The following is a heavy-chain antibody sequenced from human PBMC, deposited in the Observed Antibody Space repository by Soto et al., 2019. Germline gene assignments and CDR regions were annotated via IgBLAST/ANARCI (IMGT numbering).Heavy chain of an antibody. CDR3: ARDAPCGD. CDR1: GFTFSSYA. V-gene: IGHV3-30-3*01. J-gene: IGHJ4*02. CDR2: ISYDGSNK. Sequence: QVQLVESGGGVVQPGRSLRLSCAASGFTFSSYAMHWVRQAPGKGLEWVAVISYDGSNKYYSDSVKGRFTISRDDSKNTLYLQMNSLRAEDTAVYYCARDAPCGDWGQGTLVTVSS. D-gene: IGHD3-16*01.